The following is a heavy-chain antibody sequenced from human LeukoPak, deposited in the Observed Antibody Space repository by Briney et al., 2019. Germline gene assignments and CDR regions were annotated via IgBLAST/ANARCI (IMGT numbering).Heavy chain of an antibody. CDR3: ARDPSSTSGRGGLDY. J-gene: IGHJ4*02. D-gene: IGHD2-2*01. CDR1: GYTFTSYG. CDR2: ISAYNGNT. Sequence: GASVKVSCKASGYTFTSYGISWVRQTPGQGLEWMGWISAYNGNTNYAQKLQGRVTMTTDTSTSTAYMELRSLRSDDTAVYYCARDPSSTSGRGGLDYWGQGTLVTVSS. V-gene: IGHV1-18*01.